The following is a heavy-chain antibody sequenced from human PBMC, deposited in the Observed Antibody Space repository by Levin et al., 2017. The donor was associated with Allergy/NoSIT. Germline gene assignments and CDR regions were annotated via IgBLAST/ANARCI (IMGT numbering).Heavy chain of an antibody. Sequence: SETLSLTCAVYGGSFSGYYWSWIRQPPGKGLEWIGEINHSGSTNYNPSLKSRVTISVDTSKNQFSLKLSSVTAADTAVYYCARGHFLGYGSGSYLGYWGQGTLVTVSS. CDR3: ARGHFLGYGSGSYLGY. V-gene: IGHV4-34*01. J-gene: IGHJ4*02. CDR2: INHSGST. CDR1: GGSFSGYY. D-gene: IGHD3-10*01.